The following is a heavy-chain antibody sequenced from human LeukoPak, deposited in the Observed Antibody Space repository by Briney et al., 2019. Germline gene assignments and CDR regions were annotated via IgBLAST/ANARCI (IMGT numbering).Heavy chain of an antibody. CDR3: ARAQGDLILWWKEYYFDY. J-gene: IGHJ4*02. CDR1: GGTFSSYA. CDR2: IIPIFGTA. Sequence: SVKVSCKASGGTFSSYAISWVRQAPGQGLEWMGRIIPIFGTANYAQKFQGRVTITTDESTSTAYMELSSLRSEDTAVYYCARAQGDLILWWKEYYFDYWGQGTLVTVSS. D-gene: IGHD2-21*01. V-gene: IGHV1-69*05.